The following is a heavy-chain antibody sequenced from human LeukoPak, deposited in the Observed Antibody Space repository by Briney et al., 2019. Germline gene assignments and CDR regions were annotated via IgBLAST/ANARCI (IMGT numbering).Heavy chain of an antibody. CDR1: GYASTGYY. D-gene: IGHD6-19*01. CDR3: ARVQGWDDAFDI. J-gene: IGHJ3*02. V-gene: IGHV1-2*06. CDR2: INPNSGGT. Sequence: ASVKVSCKASGYASTGYYMHWVRQAPGQGLEWMGRINPNSGGTNYAQKFQGRVTMTRDTSISTAYMELSRLRSDDTAVYYCARVQGWDDAFDIWGQGTMVTVSS.